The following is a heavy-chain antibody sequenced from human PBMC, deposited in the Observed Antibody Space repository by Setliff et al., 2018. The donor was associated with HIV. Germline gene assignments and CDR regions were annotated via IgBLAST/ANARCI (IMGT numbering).Heavy chain of an antibody. CDR1: GGSISSSSYY. D-gene: IGHD2-2*01. Sequence: SETLSLTCTVSGGSISSSSYYWGWIRQPPGKGLEWIGNIYYSGNPFYNPSLRSRVIISLDTSKNQFSLKLSSVTAADTAVYYCARGFDYAQRPPLYYFDYWGQGTLVTVSS. V-gene: IGHV4-39*07. J-gene: IGHJ4*02. CDR3: ARGFDYAQRPPLYYFDY. CDR2: IYYSGNP.